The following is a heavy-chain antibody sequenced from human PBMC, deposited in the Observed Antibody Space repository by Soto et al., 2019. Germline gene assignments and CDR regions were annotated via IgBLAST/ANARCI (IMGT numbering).Heavy chain of an antibody. Sequence: SLRLSCAASGFTFGTYAMTWVRQAPGKGLERVSVITGSGSSSYYADSVKGRFTISRDNSKNTLYLQMKSLRAEDTAVYYCAKMGFRSSTGSYDYTMDVWGQGTTVTVSS. CDR1: GFTFGTYA. CDR2: ITGSGSSS. D-gene: IGHD5-12*01. V-gene: IGHV3-23*01. CDR3: AKMGFRSSTGSYDYTMDV. J-gene: IGHJ6*02.